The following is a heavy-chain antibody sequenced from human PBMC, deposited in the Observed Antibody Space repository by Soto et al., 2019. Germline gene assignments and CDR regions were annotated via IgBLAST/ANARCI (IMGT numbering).Heavy chain of an antibody. CDR1: GFTFTSSA. CDR2: IVVSGGST. V-gene: IGHV1-58*02. CDR3: ARYRDPTPSNYYDSSADNYYGMDV. D-gene: IGHD3-22*01. Sequence: SVKVSCKASGFTFTSSAMQWVRQARGQRLEWIGLIVVSGGSTSYAQKFQGRVTITRDTSTSTAYMELSSLRSEDTAVYYCARYRDPTPSNYYDSSADNYYGMDVWGQGTTVTVSS. J-gene: IGHJ6*02.